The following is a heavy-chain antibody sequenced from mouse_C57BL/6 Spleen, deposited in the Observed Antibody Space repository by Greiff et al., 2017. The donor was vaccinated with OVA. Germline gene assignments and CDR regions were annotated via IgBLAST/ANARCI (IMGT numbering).Heavy chain of an antibody. CDR1: GFTFSSYA. V-gene: IGHV5-4*03. Sequence: EVNVVESGGGLVKPGGSLKLSCAASGFTFSSYAMSWVRQTPEKRLEWVATISDGGSYTYYPDNVKGRFTISRDNAKNNLYLQMSHLKSEDTAMYYCARSTMKEYYFDYWGQGTTLTVSS. CDR3: ARSTMKEYYFDY. CDR2: ISDGGSYT. J-gene: IGHJ2*01. D-gene: IGHD2-4*01.